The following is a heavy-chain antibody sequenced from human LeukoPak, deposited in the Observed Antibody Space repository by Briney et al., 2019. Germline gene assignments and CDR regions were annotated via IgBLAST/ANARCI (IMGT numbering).Heavy chain of an antibody. Sequence: GRSLRLSCAASGFTFSSYAMHWVRQAPGKGLEWVAVISYDGSNKYYADSVKGRFTISRDNSKNTLCLQMNSLRAEDTAVYFCARDIGGYSYGYSYDYWGQGTLVTVSS. CDR3: ARDIGGYSYGYSYDY. CDR1: GFTFSSYA. CDR2: ISYDGSNK. D-gene: IGHD5-18*01. J-gene: IGHJ4*02. V-gene: IGHV3-30-3*01.